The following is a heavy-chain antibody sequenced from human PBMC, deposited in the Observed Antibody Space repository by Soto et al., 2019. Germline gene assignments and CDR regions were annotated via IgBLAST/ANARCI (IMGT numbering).Heavy chain of an antibody. Sequence: PGGSLRLSCAASGFTFSSYSMNWVRQAPGKGLEWVSSISSSSSYIYYADSVKGRFTISRDNAKNSLYLQMNSLRAEDTAVYYCARDPPTGSGSYHNDDYWGQGTLVTVSS. CDR1: GFTFSSYS. D-gene: IGHD3-10*01. J-gene: IGHJ4*02. V-gene: IGHV3-21*01. CDR3: ARDPPTGSGSYHNDDY. CDR2: ISSSSSYI.